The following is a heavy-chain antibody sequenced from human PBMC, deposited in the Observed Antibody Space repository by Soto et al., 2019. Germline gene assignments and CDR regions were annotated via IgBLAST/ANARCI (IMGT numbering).Heavy chain of an antibody. J-gene: IGHJ4*02. V-gene: IGHV1-46*03. Sequence: ASVKVSCKASGYTFTTYYMHWVRQAPGQGLEWMGIINPSGGSTSYAQKFQGRVTMTRDTSTSTVYMEPSSLRSEDTAVYYCARDSITAGVSFDYWGQGTLVTVSS. CDR1: GYTFTTYY. D-gene: IGHD6-13*01. CDR2: INPSGGST. CDR3: ARDSITAGVSFDY.